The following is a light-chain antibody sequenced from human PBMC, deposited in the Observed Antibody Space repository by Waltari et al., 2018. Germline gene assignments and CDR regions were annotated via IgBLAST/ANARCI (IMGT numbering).Light chain of an antibody. CDR1: QSVTNW. Sequence: DIHMTQSPSTLSASVVDRVTITCRAGQSVTNWLAWYQHKPGKAPKVLIYKASSLESGVPSRFSGRGYGTEFTLTINSLQPDDVATYYCQQYSSASRTFGQGTKVEVK. CDR2: KAS. CDR3: QQYSSASRT. J-gene: IGKJ1*01. V-gene: IGKV1-5*03.